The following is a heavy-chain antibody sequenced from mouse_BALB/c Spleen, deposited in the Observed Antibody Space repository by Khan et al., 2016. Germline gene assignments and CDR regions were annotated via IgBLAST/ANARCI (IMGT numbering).Heavy chain of an antibody. CDR2: INPDSSTI. CDR3: ARRGYYGYWFFDV. CDR1: VFDFSRYW. D-gene: IGHD1-1*01. V-gene: IGHV4-1*02. J-gene: IGHJ1*01. Sequence: EVELVESGGGLVQPGGSLKLSCAASVFDFSRYWMTWVRQAPGKGLEWIGEINPDSSTINYTPSLKDKFIISRDTAKHTLYLQMSKVRSEDTVLYYCARRGYYGYWFFDVWGAGTTVTVSS.